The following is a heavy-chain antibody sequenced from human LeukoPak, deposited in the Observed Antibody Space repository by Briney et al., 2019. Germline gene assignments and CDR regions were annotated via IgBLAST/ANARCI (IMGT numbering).Heavy chain of an antibody. CDR1: GGSISSSCYY. J-gene: IGHJ4*02. V-gene: IGHV4-39*01. D-gene: IGHD3-3*01. CDR3: ARRYFDFWSGYHDY. Sequence: MPSETLSLTCTVSGGSISSSCYYWGWIRQPPGKGREWNGSIYYNGSTYYNPSLKSRVTISVDTSKNQFSLKLSSVTAADTAVYYCARRYFDFWSGYHDYWGQGTLVTVSS. CDR2: IYYNGST.